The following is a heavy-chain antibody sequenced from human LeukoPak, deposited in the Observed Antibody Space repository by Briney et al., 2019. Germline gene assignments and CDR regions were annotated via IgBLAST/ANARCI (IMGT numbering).Heavy chain of an antibody. V-gene: IGHV4-38-2*02. J-gene: IGHJ4*02. CDR2: FSHGENT. CDR1: GYSISSGDY. CDR3: AKGGTCPTYFEY. Sequence: SETLSLTYIVSGYSISSGDYWGWIRQPPGKGLEWIGSFSHGENTNYNPSLKSRVTISGDTSKNQFFLKLNSVTAADTAVYYCAKGGTCPTYFEYWDQGTLVTVSS. D-gene: IGHD1-1*01.